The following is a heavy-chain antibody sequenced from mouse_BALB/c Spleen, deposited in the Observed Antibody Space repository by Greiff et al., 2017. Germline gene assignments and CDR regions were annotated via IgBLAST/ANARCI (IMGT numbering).Heavy chain of an antibody. V-gene: IGHV14-3*02. CDR3: ARGRGNYGFDY. D-gene: IGHD2-1*01. CDR1: GFNIKDTY. J-gene: IGHJ2*01. CDR2: IDPANGNT. Sequence: VQLKESEAELVKPGASVKLSCTASGFNIKDTYMHWVKQRPEQGLEWIGRIDPANGNTKYDPKFQGKATITADTSSNTAYLQLSSLTSEDTAVYYCARGRGNYGFDYWGQGTTLTVSS.